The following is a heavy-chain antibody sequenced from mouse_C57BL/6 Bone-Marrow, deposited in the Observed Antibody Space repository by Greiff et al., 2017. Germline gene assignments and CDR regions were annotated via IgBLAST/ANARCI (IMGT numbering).Heavy chain of an antibody. CDR3: TTSGSSPYWYFEV. J-gene: IGHJ1*03. CDR2: IDPEDGDT. CDR1: GFNIKDYY. Sequence: VQLQQSGAELVRPGASVKLSCTASGFNIKDYYMHWVKRRPEQGLEWIGRIDPEDGDTEYAPKFQGKATMTAETSSNTAYLQLSSLTSEDTAVYYCTTSGSSPYWYFEVWGTGTTVTVSS. V-gene: IGHV14-1*01. D-gene: IGHD1-1*01.